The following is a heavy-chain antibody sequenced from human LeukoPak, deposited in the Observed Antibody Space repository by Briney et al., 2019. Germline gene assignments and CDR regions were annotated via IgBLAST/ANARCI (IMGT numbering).Heavy chain of an antibody. CDR1: GGSISSYY. Sequence: PSETLSLTCTVSGGSISSYYWSWIRQPPGKGLEWIGHIYYSGSTNYNPSLKSRVTISVDTSKNQFSLKLSSVTAADTAVYYCARHSGFPWFDPWGQGTLVTVSS. J-gene: IGHJ5*02. CDR3: ARHSGFPWFDP. V-gene: IGHV4-59*08. CDR2: IYYSGST.